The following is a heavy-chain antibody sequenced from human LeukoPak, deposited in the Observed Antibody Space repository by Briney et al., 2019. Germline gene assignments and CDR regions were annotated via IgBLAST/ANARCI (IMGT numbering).Heavy chain of an antibody. CDR1: GFTFSIYS. J-gene: IGHJ4*02. CDR2: ISSSSSYI. Sequence: GGSLTHSCATPGFTFSIYSKNFVRQAPCKGLEWVSSISSSSSYIYYAASVKGRFNISRDNAKNSLYLQTNSLRAEDTAVYYCARDISLNDYWGQGTLVTVSS. CDR3: ARDISLNDY. V-gene: IGHV3-21*01.